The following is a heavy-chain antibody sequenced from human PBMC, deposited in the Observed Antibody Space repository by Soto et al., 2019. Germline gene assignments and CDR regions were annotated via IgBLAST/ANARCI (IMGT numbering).Heavy chain of an antibody. CDR2: INHSGST. J-gene: IGHJ4*02. D-gene: IGHD5-18*01. CDR3: ARTGGVGAMVIDY. CDR1: GGSFSGYY. V-gene: IGHV4-34*01. Sequence: SETLSLTCAVYGGSFSGYYWSWIRQPPGKGLEWIGEINHSGSTNYNPSLKSRVTISVDTSKNQFSLKLSSVTAADTAVYYCARTGGVGAMVIDYWGQGTLVTVSS.